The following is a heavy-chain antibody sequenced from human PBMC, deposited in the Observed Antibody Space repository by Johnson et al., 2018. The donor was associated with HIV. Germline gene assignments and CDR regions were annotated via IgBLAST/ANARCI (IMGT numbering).Heavy chain of an antibody. D-gene: IGHD6-13*01. CDR1: GFTFNSFG. CDR2: INDDGSAK. Sequence: VQLVESGGGLVQPGGSLRLSCAASGFTFNSFGMTWVRQAPGKGLEWVANINDDGSAKSYADSVKGRFTISRDNAKNSLYLQISSLRAEDTAIYYCARPNRPQYRSTFDIWGQGTKVTVSS. J-gene: IGHJ3*02. CDR3: ARPNRPQYRSTFDI. V-gene: IGHV3-7*03.